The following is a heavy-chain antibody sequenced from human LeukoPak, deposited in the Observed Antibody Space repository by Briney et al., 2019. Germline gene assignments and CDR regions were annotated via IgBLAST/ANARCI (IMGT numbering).Heavy chain of an antibody. CDR1: GFTFSSYG. D-gene: IGHD3-22*01. J-gene: IGHJ4*02. CDR2: ISYDGSNK. CDR3: AKAQPGDYYDSSGSGEDY. V-gene: IGHV3-30*18. Sequence: PGGSLRLSCAASGFTFSSYGMHWVRQAPGKGLEWVAVISYDGSNKYYADSVKGRFTISRDNSKNTLYLQMNSLRAEDTALYYCAKAQPGDYYDSSGSGEDYWGQGTLVTVSS.